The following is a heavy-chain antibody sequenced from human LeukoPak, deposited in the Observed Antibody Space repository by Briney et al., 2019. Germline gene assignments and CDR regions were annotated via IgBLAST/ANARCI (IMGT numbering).Heavy chain of an antibody. CDR2: IYYSGST. J-gene: IGHJ2*01. D-gene: IGHD4-17*01. Sequence: PSETLSLTCTVSGGSISSYYWSWIRQPPGKGLEWIGCIYYSGSTNYNPSLKSRVTISVDTSKNQFSLKLSSVTAADTAVYYCARSGGSTVTTRYFDLWGRGTLVTVSS. CDR3: ARSGGSTVTTRYFDL. V-gene: IGHV4-59*08. CDR1: GGSISSYY.